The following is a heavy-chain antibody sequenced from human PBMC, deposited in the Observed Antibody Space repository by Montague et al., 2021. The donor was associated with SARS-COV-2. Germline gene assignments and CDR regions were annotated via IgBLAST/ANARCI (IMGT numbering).Heavy chain of an antibody. CDR2: ISWNSGSI. CDR1: GFTFDDYA. Sequence: SLRLSCAASGFTFDDYAMHWVRQAPGKGLEWVSGISWNSGSIGYADSVKGRFTISRDNAKNSLYLQMNSLRAEDTALYYCAKPPYERWLQSRKRRDAFDIWGQGTMVTVSS. D-gene: IGHD5-24*01. V-gene: IGHV3-9*01. J-gene: IGHJ3*02. CDR3: AKPPYERWLQSRKRRDAFDI.